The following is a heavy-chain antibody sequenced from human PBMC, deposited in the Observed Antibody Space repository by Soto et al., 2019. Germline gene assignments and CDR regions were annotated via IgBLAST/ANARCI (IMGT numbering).Heavy chain of an antibody. Sequence: GESLKISCKGSGYTFTDYWIGWVRQMPGKGLEWMGIIYPGDSDTRYSPSFQGQVTISVDMSTNTASLQWSGLKASDTATYYCARRSGDYESDYWGQGTLVTVSS. CDR1: GYTFTDYW. CDR2: IYPGDSDT. J-gene: IGHJ4*02. V-gene: IGHV5-51*01. CDR3: ARRSGDYESDY. D-gene: IGHD4-17*01.